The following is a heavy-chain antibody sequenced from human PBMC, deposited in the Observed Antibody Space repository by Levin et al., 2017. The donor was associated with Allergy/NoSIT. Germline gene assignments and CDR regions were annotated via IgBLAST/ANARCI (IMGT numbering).Heavy chain of an antibody. J-gene: IGHJ4*02. V-gene: IGHV3-43*01. Sequence: GGSLRLSCAASGFSFDDYIMHWVRQVPGLGLEWLSFISRDGDTIYYADSVEGRFTVSRDNTKNSLYLHMTSLRTVDTALYYCVKQPAHYDSSGFFSYFESCGQGTLVTVSS. D-gene: IGHD3-16*01. CDR1: GFSFDDYI. CDR3: VKQPAHYDSSGFFSYFES. CDR2: ISRDGDTI.